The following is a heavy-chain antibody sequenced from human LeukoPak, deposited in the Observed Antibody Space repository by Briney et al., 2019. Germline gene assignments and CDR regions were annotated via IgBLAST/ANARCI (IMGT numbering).Heavy chain of an antibody. Sequence: GASVTVSCKSSGYTFTSYDINWVWQATGQGLEWMGWMNPKSGNTGYAQKFQGRVTMTRNTSISTAYMELSSLRSEDTAVYYCARAKSGYYPYYYYYMDVWGKGTTVTVSS. CDR2: MNPKSGNT. CDR3: ARAKSGYYPYYYYYMDV. D-gene: IGHD3-22*01. J-gene: IGHJ6*03. V-gene: IGHV1-8*01. CDR1: GYTFTSYD.